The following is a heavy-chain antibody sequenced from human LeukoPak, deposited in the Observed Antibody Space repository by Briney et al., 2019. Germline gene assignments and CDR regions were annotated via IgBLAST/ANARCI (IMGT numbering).Heavy chain of an antibody. D-gene: IGHD4-17*01. Sequence: KSGGSLRLSCAASGFTFSSYSMNWVRQAPGKGLEWVSSISSSSSYIYYADSVKGRFTISRDNAKNSLYLQMNSLRAEDTAVYYCARGSDGDLDYWGQGTLVTVSS. CDR1: GFTFSSYS. CDR2: ISSSSSYI. CDR3: ARGSDGDLDY. J-gene: IGHJ4*02. V-gene: IGHV3-21*01.